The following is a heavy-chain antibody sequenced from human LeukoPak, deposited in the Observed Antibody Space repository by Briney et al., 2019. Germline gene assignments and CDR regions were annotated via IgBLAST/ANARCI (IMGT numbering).Heavy chain of an antibody. CDR1: GFTFSSYS. D-gene: IGHD3-10*01. Sequence: PGGSLRPSCAASGFTFSSYSMNWVRQAPGKGLEWVSYISSSSSTIYYADSVKGRFTISRDNAKNSLYLQMNSLRAEDTAVYYCAKDMGEYYGSGTPENYYGMDVWGQGTTVTVSS. V-gene: IGHV3-48*01. CDR3: AKDMGEYYGSGTPENYYGMDV. CDR2: ISSSSSTI. J-gene: IGHJ6*02.